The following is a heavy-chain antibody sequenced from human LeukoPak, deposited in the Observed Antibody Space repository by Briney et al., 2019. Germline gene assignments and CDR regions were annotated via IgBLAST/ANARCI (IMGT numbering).Heavy chain of an antibody. CDR1: GFPVSSNS. D-gene: IGHD5-24*01. J-gene: IGHJ6*03. CDR3: ATSLEMATSYYYYYMDV. V-gene: IGHV3-48*01. Sequence: GGSLRLSCAASGFPVSSNSMNWVRQAPGKGLEWVSYIGRTTSTIYYADSVEGRFTISRDNAKNSLFLQMNSLRAEDTAVYYCATSLEMATSYYYYYMDVWGKGTTVTVSS. CDR2: IGRTTSTI.